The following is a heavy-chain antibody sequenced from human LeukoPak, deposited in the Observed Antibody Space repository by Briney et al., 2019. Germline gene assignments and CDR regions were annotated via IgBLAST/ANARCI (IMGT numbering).Heavy chain of an antibody. D-gene: IGHD4-17*01. CDR1: GFTFSSYA. CDR2: ISGSGGST. Sequence: GGSLRLSCAASGFTFSSYAMSWVRQAPGKGLGWVSAISGSGGSTYYADSVKGRFTISRDNSKNTLYLQMNSLRAEDTAVYYCAKDLPTVTTGLGYFDYWGQGTLVTVSS. V-gene: IGHV3-23*01. J-gene: IGHJ4*02. CDR3: AKDLPTVTTGLGYFDY.